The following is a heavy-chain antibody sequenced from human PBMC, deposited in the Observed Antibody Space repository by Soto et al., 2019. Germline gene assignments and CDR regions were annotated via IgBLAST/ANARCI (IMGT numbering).Heavy chain of an antibody. J-gene: IGHJ4*02. Sequence: SETLSLTCAVYGGSFSGYYWSWIRQPPGKGLEWIGEIRHSGSTNYNPSLKSRVTISVDTSKNQLSLKLSSVTAADTAVYYCARTYGGNSFDYWGQGTLVTVS. CDR1: GGSFSGYY. D-gene: IGHD2-21*02. V-gene: IGHV4-34*01. CDR3: ARTYGGNSFDY. CDR2: IRHSGST.